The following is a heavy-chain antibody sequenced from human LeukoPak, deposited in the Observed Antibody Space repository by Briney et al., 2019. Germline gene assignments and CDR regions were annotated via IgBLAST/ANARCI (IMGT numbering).Heavy chain of an antibody. CDR3: ARWSMAFDF. CDR1: GFSFSEYY. Sequence: GGSLRLSCATSGFSFSEYYMDWVRQAPGKGLEWVAYTNQDGGAKIYVDSVKGRFTISRDNAKSSLYLEMNSLRDEDAAVYWCARWSMAFDFWGQGSRVAVSS. D-gene: IGHD5-24*01. J-gene: IGHJ4*02. V-gene: IGHV3-7*04. CDR2: TNQDGGAK.